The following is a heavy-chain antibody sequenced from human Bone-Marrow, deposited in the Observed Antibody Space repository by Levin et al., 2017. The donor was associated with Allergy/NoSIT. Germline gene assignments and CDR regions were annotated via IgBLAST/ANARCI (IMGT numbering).Heavy chain of an antibody. CDR1: GDTFSTYG. CDR2: IFPLIGTT. Sequence: GASVKVSCQASGDTFSTYGISWMRQAPGQGLEWMGGIFPLIGTTYDAQKLKGRVTITADESTSTVYMELSSLRLDDTAVYYCARGAIRIIQPWEVAIYAWAHQTTLTVSS. J-gene: IGHJ6*02. D-gene: IGHD5-18*01. V-gene: IGHV1-69*13. CDR3: ARGAIRIIQPWEVAIYA.